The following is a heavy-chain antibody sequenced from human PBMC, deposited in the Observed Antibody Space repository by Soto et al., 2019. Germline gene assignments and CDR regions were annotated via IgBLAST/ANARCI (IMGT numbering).Heavy chain of an antibody. J-gene: IGHJ4*02. Sequence: GGSLRLSCAASGFMFSSYGMHWVRQAPGKGLEWVAVIWSDGSKTYHADSVKGQFTISRDNSENTLYLRMNGLRAEDTAVYYCVRDYFGSGSYLSDFWGQGTLVTVSS. V-gene: IGHV3-33*01. CDR1: GFMFSSYG. CDR2: IWSDGSKT. D-gene: IGHD3-10*01. CDR3: VRDYFGSGSYLSDF.